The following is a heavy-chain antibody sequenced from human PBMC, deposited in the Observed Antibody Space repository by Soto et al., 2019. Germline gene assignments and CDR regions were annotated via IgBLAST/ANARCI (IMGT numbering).Heavy chain of an antibody. V-gene: IGHV1-18*01. J-gene: IGHJ4*02. Sequence: QDQLVQSGAEVKKPGASVKVSCKSSGYTFSSYGISWVRQAPGQGLEWMGWISPYNGNTNYAQKVQGRVTMTADTSTSTGYMELRSLRSDDTAVYYCARRRAGGYFDYLGQGTLVTVSS. D-gene: IGHD2-15*01. CDR3: ARRRAGGYFDY. CDR2: ISPYNGNT. CDR1: GYTFSSYG.